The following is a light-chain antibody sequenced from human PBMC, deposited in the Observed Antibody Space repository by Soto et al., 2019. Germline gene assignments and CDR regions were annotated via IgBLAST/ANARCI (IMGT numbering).Light chain of an antibody. J-gene: IGKJ1*01. CDR1: QSVRSN. Sequence: EIVMTQSPATLSVSPGASSILSCRASQSVRSNLAWYQQKPGQAHSLLIYGAFTRATGIPTRFSGTGSGTEFTLTISSLQSEEFALYYCQKYNDWPLTVGQGNKVDIK. CDR3: QKYNDWPLT. V-gene: IGKV3-15*01. CDR2: GAF.